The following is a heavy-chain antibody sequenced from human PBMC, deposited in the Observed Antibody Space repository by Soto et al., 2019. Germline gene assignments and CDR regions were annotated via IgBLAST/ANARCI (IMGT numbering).Heavy chain of an antibody. CDR2: IHNSSSTI. CDR3: ARGVQIIVLLPAAIDY. J-gene: IGHJ4*02. CDR1: GFTFSSYS. V-gene: IGHV3-48*02. D-gene: IGHD2-2*01. Sequence: EVQLVESGGGLVQPGESLRLSCAASGFTFSSYSMNWVRQAPGKGLEWVSYIHNSSSTIYYTDSVRGRFTISRDNAKNSLYLQMNSLRDEDTAVYYCARGVQIIVLLPAAIDYWGQGTLVTDSS.